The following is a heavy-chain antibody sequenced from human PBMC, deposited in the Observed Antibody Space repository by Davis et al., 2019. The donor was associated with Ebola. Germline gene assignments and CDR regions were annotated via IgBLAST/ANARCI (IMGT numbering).Heavy chain of an antibody. CDR3: ARAGAMGV. Sequence: ASVKVSCKASGYTFNLYGISWVRQAPGQGLEWMGWINTNTGNPMYAQGFTGRFVFSLDTSVSTAYLQISSLKAEDTAVYYCARAGAMGVWGQGTMVTVSS. V-gene: IGHV7-4-1*02. CDR1: GYTFNLYG. CDR2: INTNTGNP. D-gene: IGHD3-16*01. J-gene: IGHJ3*01.